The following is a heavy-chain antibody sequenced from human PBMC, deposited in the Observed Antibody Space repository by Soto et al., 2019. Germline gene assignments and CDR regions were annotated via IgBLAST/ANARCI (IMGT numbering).Heavy chain of an antibody. V-gene: IGHV4-34*01. CDR3: ARESHDILTGPPWVWYFDL. CDR1: GGSFSGHY. Sequence: QVQLQQWGAGPLRPLETLSLTCGVSGGSFSGHYWAWIRQSPGKGLEWIGEINDRGSINYNPSLTSLVSNSVDTSKNHYPLTLRSVTAADTAVYYCARESHDILTGPPWVWYFDLWGRGTLVTVSS. CDR2: INDRGSI. D-gene: IGHD3-9*01. J-gene: IGHJ2*01.